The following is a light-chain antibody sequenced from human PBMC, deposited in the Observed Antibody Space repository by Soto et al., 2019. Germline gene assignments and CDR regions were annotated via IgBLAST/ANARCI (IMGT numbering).Light chain of an antibody. CDR1: QGIRND. V-gene: IGKV1-6*01. J-gene: IGKJ2*01. CDR2: AAS. Sequence: AIQMTQSPASLSPPVGDRVTIPCRASQGIRNDLGWYQQKPGKAPKQQIYAASSLQSGGPTSSSGSGSGTDLTLTISSLQAEDSATYFFLHDYNYPRTFGHWTKRAIK. CDR3: LHDYNYPRT.